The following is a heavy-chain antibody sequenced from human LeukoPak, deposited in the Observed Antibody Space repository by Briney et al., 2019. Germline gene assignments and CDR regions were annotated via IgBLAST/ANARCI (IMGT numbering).Heavy chain of an antibody. CDR1: GFTFSSYW. CDR2: INSDGSST. CDR3: ARDLSVGAKPDLGFDY. V-gene: IGHV3-74*01. D-gene: IGHD1-26*01. Sequence: GGSLRLSCAASGFTFSSYWMHWVRQAPGKGLVWVSRINSDGSSTSYADSVKGRFTISRDNSKNSLYLQMNSLRAEDTAIYYCARDLSVGAKPDLGFDYWGQGTLVTVSP. J-gene: IGHJ4*02.